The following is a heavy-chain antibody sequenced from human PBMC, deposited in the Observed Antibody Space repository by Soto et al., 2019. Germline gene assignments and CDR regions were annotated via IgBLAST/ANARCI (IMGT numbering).Heavy chain of an antibody. Sequence: QVQLVESGGGVVQPGRSLRLSCAASGFTFSSYAMHWVRQAPGKGLEWVAVISYDGSNKYYADSVKGRFTISRDNSKNTLYLQMHSLRAEDTAGYYCARGYYDFWSGYYSFDYWGQGTLVTVSS. D-gene: IGHD3-3*01. J-gene: IGHJ4*02. CDR1: GFTFSSYA. CDR2: ISYDGSNK. CDR3: ARGYYDFWSGYYSFDY. V-gene: IGHV3-30-3*01.